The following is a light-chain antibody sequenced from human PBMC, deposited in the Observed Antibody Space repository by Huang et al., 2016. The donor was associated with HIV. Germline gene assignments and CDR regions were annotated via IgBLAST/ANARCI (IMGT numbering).Light chain of an antibody. J-gene: IGKJ3*01. CDR1: QSLLYRSNNKNY. CDR3: QQYYNTPFT. CDR2: WAS. V-gene: IGKV4-1*01. Sequence: DIVMTQSPDSLAVSLGERAAINCQSSQSLLYRSNNKNYLSWYQQKPGQPPKLLTSWASTRESGVPDRFSGSGSGTDFTLTISSLQAADVAVYYCQQYYNTPFTFGPGTKVDIK.